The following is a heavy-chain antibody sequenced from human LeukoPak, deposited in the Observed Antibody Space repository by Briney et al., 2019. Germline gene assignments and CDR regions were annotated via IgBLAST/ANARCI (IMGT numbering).Heavy chain of an antibody. CDR2: ISYDGSNK. D-gene: IGHD5-12*01. Sequence: GGSLRLSCAASGFTFSSYAMHWVRQAPGKGLEWVAVISYDGSNKYYADSVKGRFTISRDDSKNTLYLLMNSLRPEDTAVYYCAKDFYGGFGGYDSYFFDFWGQGTLVTVSS. V-gene: IGHV3-30-3*01. CDR1: GFTFSSYA. J-gene: IGHJ4*02. CDR3: AKDFYGGFGGYDSYFFDF.